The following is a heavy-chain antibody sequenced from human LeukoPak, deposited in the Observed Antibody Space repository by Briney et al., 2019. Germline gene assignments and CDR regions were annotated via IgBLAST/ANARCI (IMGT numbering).Heavy chain of an antibody. Sequence: GASAKVSCNASGYIFTNYAMNWVRQAPGQGLEWMGWINTNTGNPTYDQGFTGRFVFSLDTSVSTAYLQITSLKAEDTAVYYCARDGPSFNSEFDYWGQGTLVTVSS. D-gene: IGHD4-23*01. CDR1: GYIFTNYA. J-gene: IGHJ4*02. CDR3: ARDGPSFNSEFDY. V-gene: IGHV7-4-1*02. CDR2: INTNTGNP.